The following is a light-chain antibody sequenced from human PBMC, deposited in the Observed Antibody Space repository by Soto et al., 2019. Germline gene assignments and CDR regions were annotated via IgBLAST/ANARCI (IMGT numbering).Light chain of an antibody. CDR3: QQYMSSLT. CDR1: QSVDTTF. J-gene: IGKJ1*01. CDR2: GAS. Sequence: PGPRATLSCRASQSVDTTFFAWYQKKPGQAPRLLIYGASKRATGIPERFSGSGSGTDFTLIISRLEPEDFAVYYCQQYMSSLTFGQGTKVEIK. V-gene: IGKV3-20*01.